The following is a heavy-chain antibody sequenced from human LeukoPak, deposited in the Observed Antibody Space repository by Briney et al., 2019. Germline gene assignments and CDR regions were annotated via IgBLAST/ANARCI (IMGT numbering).Heavy chain of an antibody. V-gene: IGHV4-59*08. CDR2: IYYSGDT. Sequence: PSETLSLTCTVSGGSISSYYWSWIRQPQGKGLEWLGYIYYSGDTNYNPSLKSRVTISVDTSKNQFSLKLSSVTAADTAVYYCARLWGPFGGNSETDAFDIWGQGTMVTVSS. CDR3: ARLWGPFGGNSETDAFDI. J-gene: IGHJ3*02. D-gene: IGHD4-23*01. CDR1: GGSISSYY.